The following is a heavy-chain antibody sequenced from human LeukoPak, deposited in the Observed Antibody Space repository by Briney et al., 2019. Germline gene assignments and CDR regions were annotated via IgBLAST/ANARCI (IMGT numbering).Heavy chain of an antibody. Sequence: TGGSLRLSCAASGFAVSSNYMSWVRQAPGKGLDWVSVIYSGGNIYYADSVKGRFTISRDNSKNTLYLQMNSLRAEDTGVYYCARGPVAATLYFSSWGQGTLVTVSS. D-gene: IGHD2-15*01. V-gene: IGHV3-53*01. J-gene: IGHJ4*02. CDR2: IYSGGNI. CDR1: GFAVSSNY. CDR3: ARGPVAATLYFSS.